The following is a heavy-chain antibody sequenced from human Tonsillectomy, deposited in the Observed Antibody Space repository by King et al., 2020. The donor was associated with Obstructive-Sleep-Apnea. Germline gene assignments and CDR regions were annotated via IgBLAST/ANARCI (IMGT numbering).Heavy chain of an antibody. CDR2: IYSGGST. Sequence: VQLVESGGGLVQPGGSLRLSCAASGFTVSSNYMSWVRQAPGKGLEWVSVIYSGGSTYYADSVKGRFTISRDNSKNTLYLQMNSLRAEDTAVYYCARDTVGLLGPEYFQHWGQGTLVTVSS. J-gene: IGHJ1*01. CDR1: GFTVSSNY. D-gene: IGHD7-27*01. CDR3: ARDTVGLLGPEYFQH. V-gene: IGHV3-66*01.